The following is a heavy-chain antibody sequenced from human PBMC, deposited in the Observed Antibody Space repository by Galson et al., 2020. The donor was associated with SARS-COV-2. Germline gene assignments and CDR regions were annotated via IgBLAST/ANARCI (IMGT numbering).Heavy chain of an antibody. D-gene: IGHD7-27*01. CDR3: ARGDMGNDYFDY. CDR1: GFTFSSYW. V-gene: IGHV3-74*01. Sequence: GGSLRLSCAASGFTFSSYWMHWVRQAPGKGLVWVSRIYSEGSSTSYADSVKGRFTISGDNAKNTLYLQISSLRAEDTAVYYCARGDMGNDYFDYWGQGTLVTVSS. J-gene: IGHJ4*02. CDR2: IYSEGSST.